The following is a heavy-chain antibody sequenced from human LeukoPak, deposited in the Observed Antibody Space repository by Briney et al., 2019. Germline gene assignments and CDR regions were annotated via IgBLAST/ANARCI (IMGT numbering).Heavy chain of an antibody. J-gene: IGHJ3*02. CDR3: ARDQGTDAFHI. Sequence: ASVKVSCKASGGTFTHYVISWVRQAPGQGLEWMGIINPSGGSTSYAQKFQGRVTMTRDMSTSTVYMELSSLRSEDTAVYYCARDQGTDAFHIWGQGTMVTVSS. V-gene: IGHV1-46*01. D-gene: IGHD1-1*01. CDR2: INPSGGST. CDR1: GGTFTHYV.